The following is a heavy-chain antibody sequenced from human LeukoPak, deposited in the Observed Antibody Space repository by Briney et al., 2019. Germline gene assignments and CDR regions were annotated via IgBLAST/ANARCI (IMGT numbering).Heavy chain of an antibody. CDR3: ARGLTRGYYYYYGVDV. Sequence: PSETLSLTCAVYGGSFSGYYWSWIRQPPGKGLEWIGEINHSGSTNYNPSLKSRVTISVDTSKNQFSLKLSSVTASDTAVYYCARGLTRGYYYYYGVDVWGQGTTVTVSS. D-gene: IGHD4-11*01. J-gene: IGHJ6*02. CDR2: INHSGST. CDR1: GGSFSGYY. V-gene: IGHV4-34*01.